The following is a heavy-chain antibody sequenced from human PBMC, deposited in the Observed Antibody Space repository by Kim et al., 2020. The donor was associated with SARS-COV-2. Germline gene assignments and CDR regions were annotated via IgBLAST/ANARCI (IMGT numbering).Heavy chain of an antibody. CDR1: GGSFSGYY. D-gene: IGHD6-19*01. J-gene: IGHJ6*02. CDR2: INHSGST. Sequence: SETLSLTCAVYGGSFSGYYWSWIRQPPGKGLEWIGEINHSGSTNYNPSLKSRVTISVDTSKNQFSLKLSSVTAADTAVYYCARGQKIAVAGKVLGYGMDVWGQGTTVTVSS. V-gene: IGHV4-34*01. CDR3: ARGQKIAVAGKVLGYGMDV.